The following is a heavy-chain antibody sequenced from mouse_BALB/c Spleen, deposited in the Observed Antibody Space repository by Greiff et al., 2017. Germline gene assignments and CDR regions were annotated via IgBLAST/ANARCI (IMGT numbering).Heavy chain of an antibody. V-gene: IGHV1S81*02. CDR1: GYAFSSYW. J-gene: IGHJ3*01. CDR3: ARSITTVVATPY. CDR2: INPSNGRT. D-gene: IGHD1-1*01. Sequence: VQLVESGAELVRPGSSVKISCKASGYAFSSYWMHWVKQRPGQGLEWIGEINPSNGRTNYNEKFKSKATLTVDKSSSTAYMQLSSLTSEDSAVYYCARSITTVVATPYWGQGTLVTVSA.